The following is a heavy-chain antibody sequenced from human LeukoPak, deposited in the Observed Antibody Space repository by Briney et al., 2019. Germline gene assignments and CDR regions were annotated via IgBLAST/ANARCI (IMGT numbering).Heavy chain of an antibody. D-gene: IGHD2-15*01. CDR3: ARDGGLHTNFDY. Sequence: TGGSLRLSCGASGFTFRNYWMVWVRQAPGKGLEWVANTKPDGTAEYYADSVRGRFTTSRDNANNFLYLQMNSLRGEDTAVYYCARDGGLHTNFDYWGQGTLVTVSS. CDR2: TKPDGTAE. CDR1: GFTFRNYW. J-gene: IGHJ4*02. V-gene: IGHV3-7*01.